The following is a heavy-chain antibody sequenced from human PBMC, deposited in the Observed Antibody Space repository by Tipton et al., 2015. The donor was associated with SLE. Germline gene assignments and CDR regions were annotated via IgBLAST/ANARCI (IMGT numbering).Heavy chain of an antibody. V-gene: IGHV4-31*03. J-gene: IGHJ4*02. CDR1: GGSVSAGRFY. Sequence: TLSLTCTVSGGSVSAGRFYWSWLRQLPGKGLEWIGFISYTETTYYNPSLKSRVTISIDRSKNQFSLRLNSVTAADTAIYYCARPVYCSSTYCTGPFHYWGQGTLVIVSS. CDR3: ARPVYCSSTYCTGPFHY. CDR2: ISYTETT. D-gene: IGHD2-2*01.